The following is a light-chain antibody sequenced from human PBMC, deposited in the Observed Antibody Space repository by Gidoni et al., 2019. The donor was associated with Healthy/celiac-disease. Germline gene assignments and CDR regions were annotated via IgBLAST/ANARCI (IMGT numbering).Light chain of an antibody. CDR2: AAS. Sequence: DIQMTQPPSSLSASVGDRVTITCRASQGISNNLAWYQQKPGKVPKLLIYAASTLQSGVPSRFRGSGSGTDFTITISSLQPEDVATYYYQKYNSAPWTFXQXTKVEIK. CDR3: QKYNSAPWT. CDR1: QGISNN. V-gene: IGKV1-27*01. J-gene: IGKJ1*01.